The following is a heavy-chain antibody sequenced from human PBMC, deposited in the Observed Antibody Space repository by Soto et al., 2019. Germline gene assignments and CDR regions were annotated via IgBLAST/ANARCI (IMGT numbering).Heavy chain of an antibody. D-gene: IGHD3-22*01. V-gene: IGHV4-59*01. CDR1: GGSISSYY. CDR3: ARAPTTFTYYDSSGYPLYYFDY. J-gene: IGHJ4*02. CDR2: IYYSGST. Sequence: SETLSLTCTVSGGSISSYYWSWIRQPPGKGLEWIGYIYYSGSTNYNPSLKSRVTISVDTSKNQFSLKLSSVTAADTAVYYCARAPTTFTYYDSSGYPLYYFDYWGQGTLVTVSS.